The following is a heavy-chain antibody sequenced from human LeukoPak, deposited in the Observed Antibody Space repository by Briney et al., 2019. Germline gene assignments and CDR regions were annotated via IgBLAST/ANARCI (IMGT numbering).Heavy chain of an antibody. CDR1: GFTFSSYG. V-gene: IGHV3-33*01. CDR3: ARVNRGDAFDI. J-gene: IGHJ3*02. Sequence: GSLSLSCAASGFTFSSYGMHWGRQAPGKGLEWVAGILYDGRNKFYADSLKGRFTISRDNSKNTLYLQMNSLRAEDTAVYYCARVNRGDAFDIWGQGTLVTVSS. CDR2: ILYDGRNK. D-gene: IGHD3-16*02.